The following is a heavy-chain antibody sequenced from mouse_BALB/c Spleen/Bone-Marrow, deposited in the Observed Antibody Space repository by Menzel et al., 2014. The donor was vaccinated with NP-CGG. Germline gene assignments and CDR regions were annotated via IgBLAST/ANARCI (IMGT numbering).Heavy chain of an antibody. V-gene: IGHV1-54*01. CDR1: GYAFTNYL. CDR2: LNPGSGGS. D-gene: IGHD1-1*01. Sequence: QVQLQQPGAELVRPGTSVKVSCKASGYAFTNYLIEWLKQRPGQGLEWIGVLNPGSGGSHYNEKFKGEATLTADKSSSTAYMRLSSLTSDDSAVYFCARSTTVKDYFDYWGQGTTLTVSS. CDR3: ARSTTVKDYFDY. J-gene: IGHJ2*01.